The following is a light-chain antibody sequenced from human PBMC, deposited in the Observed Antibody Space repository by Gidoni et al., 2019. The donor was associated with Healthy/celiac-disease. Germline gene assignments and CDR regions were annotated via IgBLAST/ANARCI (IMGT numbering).Light chain of an antibody. V-gene: IGKV1-5*03. J-gene: IGKJ1*01. CDR2: KAS. Sequence: DIQMTQSPSTLSASVGDRVTITCRASQSISSWLAWYQQKPGKAPKLLIYKASSLESGVPSRFSGSGPGTEFTLTFSSLQPYDFASYFCQQYNSYPWTFGQGTKVEIK. CDR3: QQYNSYPWT. CDR1: QSISSW.